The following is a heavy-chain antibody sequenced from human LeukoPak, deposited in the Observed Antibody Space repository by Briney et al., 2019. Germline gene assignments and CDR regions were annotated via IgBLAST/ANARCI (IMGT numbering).Heavy chain of an antibody. D-gene: IGHD3-3*01. Sequence: PGGSLRLSCAASGFTFSSYSMNWVRQAPGKGLEWVSSISSSSSYIYYADSVKGRFTISRDNAKNSLYLQMNSLRAEDTAVYYCAREYYDFWSGYYLDYWGQGTLVTVSS. CDR2: ISSSSSYI. CDR3: AREYYDFWSGYYLDY. CDR1: GFTFSSYS. V-gene: IGHV3-21*04. J-gene: IGHJ4*02.